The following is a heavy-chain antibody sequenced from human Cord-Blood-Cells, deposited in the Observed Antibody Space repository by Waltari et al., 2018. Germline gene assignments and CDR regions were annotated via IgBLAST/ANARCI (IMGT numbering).Heavy chain of an antibody. CDR3: ARECSSTSCYDY. J-gene: IGHJ4*02. CDR1: GYTFTGYY. CDR2: INPNSGDT. V-gene: IGHV1-2*06. D-gene: IGHD2-2*01. Sequence: QVQLVQSGAEVKKPGASVKVSCKASGYTFTGYYMHWVRQAPGQGLEWMGRINPNSGDTNYAQKFQGRVTMTRDTSISTAYMELSRLRSDDTAVYYCARECSSTSCYDYWGQGTLVTVSS.